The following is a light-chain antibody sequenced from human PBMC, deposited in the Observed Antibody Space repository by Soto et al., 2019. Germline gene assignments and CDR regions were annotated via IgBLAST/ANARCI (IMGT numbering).Light chain of an antibody. J-gene: IGKJ5*01. V-gene: IGKV3-20*01. CDR2: GAS. CDR1: QSVSSSY. Sequence: EVVLTQSPGTLSLSAGERATLSCRASQSVSSSYLAWYQQKPGQAPRLLIYGASSRATDIPDRITGSGSGTDFTLTISRLEPEDFAVYFCQQYGSSPRTFGQGTRLEIK. CDR3: QQYGSSPRT.